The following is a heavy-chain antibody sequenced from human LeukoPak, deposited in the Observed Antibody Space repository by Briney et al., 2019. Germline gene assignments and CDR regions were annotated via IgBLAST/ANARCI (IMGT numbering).Heavy chain of an antibody. Sequence: SETLSLTCAVYGGSFSGYYWSWIRQPPGKELEWIGEINHSGSTNYNPSLKSRVTISVDTSKNQFSLKLSSVTAADTAVYYCARAGSWKLNFDYWGQGTLVTVSS. CDR1: GGSFSGYY. D-gene: IGHD6-13*01. V-gene: IGHV4-34*01. J-gene: IGHJ4*02. CDR3: ARAGSWKLNFDY. CDR2: INHSGST.